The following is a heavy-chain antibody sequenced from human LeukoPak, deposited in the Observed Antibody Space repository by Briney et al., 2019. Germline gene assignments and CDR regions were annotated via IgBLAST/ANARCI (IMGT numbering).Heavy chain of an antibody. CDR3: ARNYYESSGYYPWNFDY. D-gene: IGHD3-22*01. J-gene: IGHJ4*02. Sequence: PSETLSLTCTVSGGSISSRSYWWGWIRQPPGEGLEWIANIYYSGSTHYNPSLKSRVTISIENSKNQFSLRLSSVPAADTAVYYCARNYYESSGYYPWNFDYGGQGTLVTVPS. V-gene: IGHV4-39*01. CDR2: IYYSGST. CDR1: GGSISSRSYW.